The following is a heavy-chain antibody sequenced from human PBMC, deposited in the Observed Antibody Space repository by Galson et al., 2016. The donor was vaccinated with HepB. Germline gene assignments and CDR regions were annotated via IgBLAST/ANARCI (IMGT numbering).Heavy chain of an antibody. D-gene: IGHD6-13*01. CDR2: ISWDSLSI. CDR1: GFTFHDYA. CDR3: ARAFGAAGAIDY. Sequence: SLRLSCAASGFTFHDYAMHWVRPVPGKGLEWVSGISWDSLSIGYADSVKGRFTISRDNAKNSLYLQMNSLRVEDTAVYYCARAFGAAGAIDYWGQGTLVTVSS. J-gene: IGHJ4*02. V-gene: IGHV3-9*01.